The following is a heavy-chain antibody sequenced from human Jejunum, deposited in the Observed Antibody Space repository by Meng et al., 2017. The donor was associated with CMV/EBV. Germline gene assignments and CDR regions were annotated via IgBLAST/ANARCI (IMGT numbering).Heavy chain of an antibody. J-gene: IGHJ4*02. D-gene: IGHD3-3*01. V-gene: IGHV4-4*07. CDR1: GDSLSGYY. CDR3: ARGSIFVSFDS. Sequence: QVQLQESGPGLVRPSETLSLTCTISGDSLSGYYFTWIRQPAGRGLEWIGRIYSAGNTKYSPSLKSRITMSIDTSKKQFSLKMDSVTAADTAVYFCARGSIFVSFDSWGQGTLVTVSS. CDR2: IYSAGNT.